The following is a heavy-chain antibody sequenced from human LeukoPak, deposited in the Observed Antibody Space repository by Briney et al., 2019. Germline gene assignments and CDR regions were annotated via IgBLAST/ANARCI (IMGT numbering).Heavy chain of an antibody. CDR2: ISSSSSYI. CDR1: GFTFSSYS. V-gene: IGHV3-21*01. CDR3: ARGSGSYQIFDY. Sequence: TGGSLRLSCAASGFTFSSYSMTWVRQAPGKGLEWVSSISSSSSYIYYADSVKGRFTISRDNAKNSLYLQMNSLRAEDTAVYYCARGSGSYQIFDYWGQGTLVTVSS. D-gene: IGHD1-26*01. J-gene: IGHJ4*02.